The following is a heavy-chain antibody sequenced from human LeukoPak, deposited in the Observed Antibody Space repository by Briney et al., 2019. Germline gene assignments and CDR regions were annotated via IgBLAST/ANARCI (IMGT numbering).Heavy chain of an antibody. CDR3: ARDGSWYYDSSGYYYDGDGGY. CDR2: IIPIFGTA. Sequence: ASVKVSCKASGGTFISYAISWVRQAPGQGLEWMGGIIPIFGTANYAQKFQGRVTITADESTSTAYMELSSLRSEDTAVYYCARDGSWYYDSSGYYYDGDGGYWGQGTLVTVSS. CDR1: GGTFISYA. D-gene: IGHD3-22*01. J-gene: IGHJ4*02. V-gene: IGHV1-69*13.